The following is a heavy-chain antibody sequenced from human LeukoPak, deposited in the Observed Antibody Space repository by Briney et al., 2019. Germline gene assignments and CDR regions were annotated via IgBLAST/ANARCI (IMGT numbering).Heavy chain of an antibody. V-gene: IGHV3-64*01. CDR1: GFTFSSYG. Sequence: GGSLRLSCAASGFTFSSYGMHWVRQAPGKGLEYVSAISSNGGSTYYANSVKGRFTISRDNSKNTLYLQMGSLRAEDMAVYYCARGLSIAAAGNKQYYFDYWGQGTLVTVSS. CDR2: ISSNGGST. CDR3: ARGLSIAAAGNKQYYFDY. J-gene: IGHJ4*02. D-gene: IGHD6-13*01.